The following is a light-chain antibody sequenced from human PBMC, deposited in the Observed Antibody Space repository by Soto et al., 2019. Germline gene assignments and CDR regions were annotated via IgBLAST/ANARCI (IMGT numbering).Light chain of an antibody. V-gene: IGLV2-14*03. CDR2: EVI. CDR1: SSDIGALNF. J-gene: IGLJ1*01. CDR3: NSYTTSNTFV. Sequence: QSVLSQPASVSGSPGQAITFSCSGTSSDIGALNFVSWYQQQPGRAPTRIIYEVINRPSGVSDRFSGSKSGNTASLTISGPQSEDEADYYCNSYTTSNTFVFGSGTKVTVL.